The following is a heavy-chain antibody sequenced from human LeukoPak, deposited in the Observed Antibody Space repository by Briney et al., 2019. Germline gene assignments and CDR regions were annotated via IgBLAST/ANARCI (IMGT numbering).Heavy chain of an antibody. CDR2: INPHSGAT. CDR3: SGDQQVRGVILRGPFDY. J-gene: IGHJ4*02. D-gene: IGHD3-10*01. Sequence: GASVKVSCKTSEYTFTDYYLHWVRQAPGQGLEWMGWINPHSGATNYAQKFQGRVTMTRDTSLSTVFVELNRLTSDDTAVYYCSGDQQVRGVILRGPFDYWGQGTLVTVST. V-gene: IGHV1-2*02. CDR1: EYTFTDYY.